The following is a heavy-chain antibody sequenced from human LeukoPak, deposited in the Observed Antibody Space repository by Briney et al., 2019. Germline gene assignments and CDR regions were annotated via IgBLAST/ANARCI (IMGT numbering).Heavy chain of an antibody. Sequence: GGSLRLSCAASGFTFSSYSMNWVRQAPGKGLEWVSYISSSSSTIYYADSVKGRFTISRDNSKNTLYLQMNSLRAEDTAVYYCARDLGMDVWGQGTTVTVSS. CDR3: ARDLGMDV. CDR1: GFTFSSYS. V-gene: IGHV3-48*01. J-gene: IGHJ6*02. CDR2: ISSSSSTI.